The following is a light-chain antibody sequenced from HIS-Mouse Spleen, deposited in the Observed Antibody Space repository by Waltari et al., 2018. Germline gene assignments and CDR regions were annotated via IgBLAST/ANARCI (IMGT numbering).Light chain of an antibody. CDR2: EDS. CDR3: YSTDSSGNHRV. V-gene: IGLV3-10*01. CDR1: VFPKKY. Sequence: SYELTQPPSVSVSPGQTARITCSGDVFPKKYAYWYQKKSGQAPVLVIYEDSKRPPGIPERFSGSSSGTMATLTISGAQVEDEADYYCYSTDSSGNHRVFGGGTKLTVL. J-gene: IGLJ2*01.